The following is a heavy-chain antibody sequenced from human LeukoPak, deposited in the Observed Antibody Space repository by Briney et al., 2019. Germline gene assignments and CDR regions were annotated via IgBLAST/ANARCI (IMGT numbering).Heavy chain of an antibody. Sequence: PSETLSLTCTVSGGSISTYYWSWMRQPPGKGLEWIAYIYYSGSTNYNPSLKSRVTISVDTSKNQFSVKLGSVTAADTAVYYCARGLRGESSGNNWFDPWGQGTLVTVSS. J-gene: IGHJ5*02. CDR3: ARGLRGESSGNNWFDP. D-gene: IGHD3-22*01. CDR1: GGSISTYY. CDR2: IYYSGST. V-gene: IGHV4-59*01.